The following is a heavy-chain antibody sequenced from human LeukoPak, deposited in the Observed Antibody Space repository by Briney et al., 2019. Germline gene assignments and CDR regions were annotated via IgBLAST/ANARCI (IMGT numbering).Heavy chain of an antibody. Sequence: SETLSLTCTVSGGSISSSSYYWGWIRQPPGKGLEWIGSIYYSGSTYYNPSLKSRVTISVDTSKNQFSLKLSSVTAADTAVYYCARSGGTDYGPSYNWFDPWGQGALVTVSS. D-gene: IGHD4/OR15-4a*01. CDR2: IYYSGST. CDR1: GGSISSSSYY. J-gene: IGHJ5*02. CDR3: ARSGGTDYGPSYNWFDP. V-gene: IGHV4-39*01.